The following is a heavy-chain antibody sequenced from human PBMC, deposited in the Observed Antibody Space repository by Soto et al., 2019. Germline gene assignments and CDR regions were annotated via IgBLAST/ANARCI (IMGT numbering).Heavy chain of an antibody. J-gene: IGHJ4*01. D-gene: IGHD2-15*01. Sequence: GASVKVSCKASGYTFTSYYMHWVRQAPGQGLEWMGIINPSGGSTSYAQKFQGRVTMTRDTSTSTVYMELSSLRSEDTAVYYCARDRGDIVVVVAAIQGSDYFDYWG. CDR1: GYTFTSYY. V-gene: IGHV1-46*01. CDR2: INPSGGST. CDR3: ARDRGDIVVVVAAIQGSDYFDY.